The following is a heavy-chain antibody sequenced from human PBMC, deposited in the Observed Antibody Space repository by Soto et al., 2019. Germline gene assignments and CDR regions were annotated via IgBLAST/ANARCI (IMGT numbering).Heavy chain of an antibody. V-gene: IGHV2-5*02. J-gene: IGHJ5*02. Sequence: QITLKESGPTLVKPTQTLTLTCTFSGFSLTTRGVGVGWIRQPPGKALECLALIYWDDGKRYSPSLQSRLSITKDTSKNQVVLTMTNVDPVDTATYYCAHIPNYYQYDWFDPWGHGTLVSVSS. D-gene: IGHD3-16*01. CDR1: GFSLTTRGVG. CDR2: IYWDDGK. CDR3: AHIPNYYQYDWFDP.